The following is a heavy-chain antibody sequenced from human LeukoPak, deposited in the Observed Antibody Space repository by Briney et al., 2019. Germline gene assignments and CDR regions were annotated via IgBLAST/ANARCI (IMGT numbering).Heavy chain of an antibody. V-gene: IGHV3-23*01. D-gene: IGHD1-26*01. J-gene: IGHJ4*02. CDR2: IGGSGGTT. Sequence: GGSLRLSCTASGFKFSSFAMSWVRQAPGKGLEWVSAIGGSGGTTYYTASVKGRFTISRDNSKNTLYLQINSLRAEDTAFYYCARERVGATLFDYWGQGTLVTVSS. CDR3: ARERVGATLFDY. CDR1: GFKFSSFA.